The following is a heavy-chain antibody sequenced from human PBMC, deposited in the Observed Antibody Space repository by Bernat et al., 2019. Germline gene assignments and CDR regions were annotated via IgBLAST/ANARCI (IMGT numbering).Heavy chain of an antibody. CDR1: GFTFSDYY. D-gene: IGHD2-15*01. CDR3: ARDIVVVVAATYYYYYGMDV. V-gene: IGHV3-11*01. CDR2: ISSSGSTI. Sequence: QVQLVESGGGVVKPGGSLRLSCAASGFTFSDYYMSWIRQAPGKGLEWVSYISSSGSTIYYADSVKGRFTISRDNAKNSLYLQMNSLRAEDTAVYYCARDIVVVVAATYYYYYGMDVWGQGTTVTVSS. J-gene: IGHJ6*02.